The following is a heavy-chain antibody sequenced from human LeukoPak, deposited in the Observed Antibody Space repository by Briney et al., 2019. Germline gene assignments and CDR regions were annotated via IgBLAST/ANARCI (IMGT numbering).Heavy chain of an antibody. CDR3: ARGDDYGDYVNY. V-gene: IGHV4-31*03. D-gene: IGHD4-17*01. Sequence: SQTLSLTCTVSGASISSGGYDWGWLRQHPGKGLEWIGYIYYSGSTYYNPSLKSRVTISVDTSKNQFSLKLSSVTAADTAVYYCARGDDYGDYVNYWGQGTLVTVSS. CDR2: IYYSGST. J-gene: IGHJ4*02. CDR1: GASISSGGYD.